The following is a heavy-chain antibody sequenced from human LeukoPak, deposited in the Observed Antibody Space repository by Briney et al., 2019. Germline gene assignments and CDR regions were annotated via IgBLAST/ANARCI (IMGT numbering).Heavy chain of an antibody. CDR2: IYYSGTA. J-gene: IGHJ4*02. V-gene: IGHV4-59*11. Sequence: PSETLSLTCTVSGDSISGHYWSWIRQPPGKGLEWIGFIYYSGTAFYKPSLKSRVTISVDTSKNQFSLKLTSVTAADTAVYYCARVKSSGSYIEYYFDYWGQGTLVSVSS. CDR3: ARVKSSGSYIEYYFDY. CDR1: GDSISGHY. D-gene: IGHD3-10*01.